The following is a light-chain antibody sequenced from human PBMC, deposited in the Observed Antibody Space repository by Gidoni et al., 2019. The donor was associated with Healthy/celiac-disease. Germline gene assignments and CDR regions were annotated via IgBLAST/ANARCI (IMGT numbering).Light chain of an antibody. V-gene: IGLV3-10*01. J-gene: IGLJ3*02. CDR2: EDS. Sequence: SYELPQPPSVSVSPGQTARITCSGDALPKKYAYWYQQKSGQAPVLVIYEDSKRPSGIPERFSGSSSGTMATLTISGAQVEDEADYYCYSTDSSGNHQKVFGGGTKLTVL. CDR1: ALPKKY. CDR3: YSTDSSGNHQKV.